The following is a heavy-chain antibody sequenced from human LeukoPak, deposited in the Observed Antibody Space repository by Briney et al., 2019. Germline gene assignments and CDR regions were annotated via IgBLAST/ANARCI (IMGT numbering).Heavy chain of an antibody. CDR2: IRSKAYGGTT. Sequence: QAGGSLRLSCAASGFTFSGSAMHWVRQAPGKGLEWVGFIRSKAYGGTTEYAASVKGRFTISRDDSKSIAYLQMNSLKTEDTAVYYCTRGIVATTQGRHNWFDPWGQGTLVTVSS. CDR1: GFTFSGSA. D-gene: IGHD5-12*01. CDR3: TRGIVATTQGRHNWFDP. J-gene: IGHJ5*02. V-gene: IGHV3-49*04.